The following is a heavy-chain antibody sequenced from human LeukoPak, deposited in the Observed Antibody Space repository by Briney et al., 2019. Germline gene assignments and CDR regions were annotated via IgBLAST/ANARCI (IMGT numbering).Heavy chain of an antibody. CDR3: ARGSDFVWGSYRPYFDY. J-gene: IGHJ4*02. CDR1: GFTFSGYA. CDR2: ISSSSTYI. V-gene: IGHV3-21*01. Sequence: PGGSLRLSCAAAGFTFSGYALNWVRQAPGKGLEWVSYISSSSTYIYYADSVRGRFTISRDNAKNSLYLQMNSLRAEDTAVYYCARGSDFVWGSYRPYFDYWGQGTLVTVSS. D-gene: IGHD3-16*02.